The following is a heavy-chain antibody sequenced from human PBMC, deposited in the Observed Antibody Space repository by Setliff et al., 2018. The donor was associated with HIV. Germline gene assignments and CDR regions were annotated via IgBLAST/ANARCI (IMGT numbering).Heavy chain of an antibody. J-gene: IGHJ3*01. D-gene: IGHD2-15*01. Sequence: ASVKVSCKASGYTFSNYGISWVRQAPGQGLEWMGWISPYNGNTNYVQKLQGRVTITTDTSTSTAYMELRSLRSDDTALYYCARECSGGNCFGAFDVWGLGTMVTVSS. CDR1: GYTFSNYG. CDR2: ISPYNGNT. CDR3: ARECSGGNCFGAFDV. V-gene: IGHV1-18*01.